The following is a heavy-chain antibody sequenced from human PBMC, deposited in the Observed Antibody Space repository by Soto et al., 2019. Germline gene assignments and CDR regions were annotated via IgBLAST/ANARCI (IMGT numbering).Heavy chain of an antibody. Sequence: GGSLRLSCAASAFTFSNYAMNWVRQAPGKGLEWVSGISGGGGSTYYTDSVRGRFTVSRDNSKNTVHLQMNSLGAEDTAVYYCAKSGNHDYVWGSYRLDYWGQGTLVTVSS. V-gene: IGHV3-23*01. CDR1: AFTFSNYA. D-gene: IGHD3-16*02. J-gene: IGHJ4*02. CDR2: ISGGGGST. CDR3: AKSGNHDYVWGSYRLDY.